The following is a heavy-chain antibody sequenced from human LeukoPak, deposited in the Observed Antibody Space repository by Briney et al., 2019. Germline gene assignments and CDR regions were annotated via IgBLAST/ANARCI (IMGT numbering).Heavy chain of an antibody. V-gene: IGHV1-69*13. Sequence: GASVKVSCKASGGTFSSYAISWVRQAPGQGLEWMGGIIPIFGTANYAQKFQGRVTITADESTSTAYMELSSLRSEDTAVYYCARETQYYYDSSGYWDYWGQGTLVTVSS. J-gene: IGHJ4*02. CDR3: ARETQYYYDSSGYWDY. CDR2: IIPIFGTA. D-gene: IGHD3-22*01. CDR1: GGTFSSYA.